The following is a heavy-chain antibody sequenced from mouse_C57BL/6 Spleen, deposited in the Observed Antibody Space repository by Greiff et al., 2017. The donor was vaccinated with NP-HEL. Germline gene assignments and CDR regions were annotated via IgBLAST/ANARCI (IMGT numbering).Heavy chain of an antibody. D-gene: IGHD1-1*01. Sequence: VQLKESGGGLVKPGGSLKLSCAASGFTFSSYAMSWVRQTPEKSLEWVATIRDGGSYTYYPDNVKGRFTISRDNAKNNLYLQMSHLKSEDTAMYYCARVGSSYSWFAYWGQGTLVTVSA. V-gene: IGHV5-4*01. CDR2: IRDGGSYT. CDR1: GFTFSSYA. CDR3: ARVGSSYSWFAY. J-gene: IGHJ3*01.